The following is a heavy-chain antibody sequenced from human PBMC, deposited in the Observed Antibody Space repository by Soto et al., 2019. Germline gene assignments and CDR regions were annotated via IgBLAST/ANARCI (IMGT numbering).Heavy chain of an antibody. CDR3: AKDLQFSGWLSAQTFDY. Sequence: ASVKVSCKASGYIFTNYYIHWVRQAPGQGLEWMAIINPLPTSGSTNYAQKFQGRVTVTRDTSKSTLYLQMNSLRAEDTAVYYCAKDLQFSGWLSAQTFDYWGQGTQVTVSS. D-gene: IGHD6-19*01. V-gene: IGHV1-46*01. CDR2: INPLPTSGST. CDR1: GYIFTNYY. J-gene: IGHJ4*02.